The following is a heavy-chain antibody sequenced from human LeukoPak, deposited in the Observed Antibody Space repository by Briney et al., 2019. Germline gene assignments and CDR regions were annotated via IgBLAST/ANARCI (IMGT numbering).Heavy chain of an antibody. V-gene: IGHV3-15*01. CDR1: GFTFSNAW. D-gene: IGHD3-22*01. CDR2: IKSKTEGGTT. J-gene: IGHJ4*02. CDR3: IATYYYDSSGYALDY. Sequence: GGSLKLSGAASGFTFSNAWMSWVRQAPGKGLEGVGRIKSKTEGGTTDYAAPVKGRFTISRDDSKNTLYLQMNSLKTEDTAVYYCIATYYYDSSGYALDYWGQGTLVTVSS.